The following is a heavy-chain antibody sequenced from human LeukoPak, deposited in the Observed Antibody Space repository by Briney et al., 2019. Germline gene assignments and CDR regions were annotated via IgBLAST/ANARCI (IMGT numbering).Heavy chain of an antibody. V-gene: IGHV3-21*01. D-gene: IGHD2-15*01. Sequence: GGSLRLSCAASGFTFSSYSMNWVRQAPGKGLEWVSSISSSSSYIYYADSAKGRFTISRDNAENSLYLQMNRLRAEDTAVYYCAREYCSGGSCYSDAFDTWGQGTMVTVSS. J-gene: IGHJ3*02. CDR3: AREYCSGGSCYSDAFDT. CDR2: ISSSSSYI. CDR1: GFTFSSYS.